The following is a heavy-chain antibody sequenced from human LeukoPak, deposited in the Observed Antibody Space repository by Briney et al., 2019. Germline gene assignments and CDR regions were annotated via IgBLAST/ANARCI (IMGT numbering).Heavy chain of an antibody. J-gene: IGHJ5*02. CDR2: INPNSGGT. CDR1: GYTFTGYY. CDR3: ARGVITFGGVIVRVDP. D-gene: IGHD3-16*02. V-gene: IGHV1-2*02. Sequence: ASVKVSCKASGYTFTGYYMHWVRQAPGQGLEWMGWINPNSGGTNYAQKFQGRVTMTRDTSISTAYMELSRLRSDDTAVYYCARGVITFGGVIVRVDPRGQGTLVTVSS.